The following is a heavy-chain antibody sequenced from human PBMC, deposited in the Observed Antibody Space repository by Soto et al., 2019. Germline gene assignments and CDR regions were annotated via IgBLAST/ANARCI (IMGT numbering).Heavy chain of an antibody. V-gene: IGHV3-23*01. CDR2: ISGSGGST. J-gene: IGHJ4*02. D-gene: IGHD3-22*01. Sequence: GGPLSLSCAASGFTFSSYAMSWVRQAPGKGLEWVSAISGSGGSTYYADSVKGRFTISRDNSKNTLYLQMNSLRAEDTAVYYCAKAMYYYDSSGSFDYWGQGTLVTVSS. CDR1: GFTFSSYA. CDR3: AKAMYYYDSSGSFDY.